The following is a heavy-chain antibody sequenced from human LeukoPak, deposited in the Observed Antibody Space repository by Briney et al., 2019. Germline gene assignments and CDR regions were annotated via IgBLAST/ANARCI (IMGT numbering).Heavy chain of an antibody. CDR1: GYTFTSYG. Sequence: GASVKVSCKASGYTFTSYGISWVRQAPGQGLEWMGWISAYNGNTNYAQKLQGRVTMTTDTSTSTAYMELRSLRSDDTAVYYCARDSSTRSYDRTRGVLFDYWGQGTLVTVSS. J-gene: IGHJ4*02. D-gene: IGHD3-22*01. CDR3: ARDSSTRSYDRTRGVLFDY. V-gene: IGHV1-18*01. CDR2: ISAYNGNT.